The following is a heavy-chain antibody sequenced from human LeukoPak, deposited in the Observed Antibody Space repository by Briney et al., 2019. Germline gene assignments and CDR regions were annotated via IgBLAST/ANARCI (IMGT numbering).Heavy chain of an antibody. V-gene: IGHV3-49*03. CDR1: GFTFGDYA. Sequence: SGGSLRLSCTASGFTFGDYAMSWFRQAPGKGLEWVGFIRSKAYGGTTEYAASVKGRFTVSRDDSKSIAYLQMDSLKTEDTAVYYCTRDRNYYDSSGYYYATERAFDIWGQGTMVTVSS. J-gene: IGHJ3*02. D-gene: IGHD3-22*01. CDR2: IRSKAYGGTT. CDR3: TRDRNYYDSSGYYYATERAFDI.